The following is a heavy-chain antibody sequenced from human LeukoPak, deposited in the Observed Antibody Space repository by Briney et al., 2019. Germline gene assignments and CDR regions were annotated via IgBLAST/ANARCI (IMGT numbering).Heavy chain of an antibody. D-gene: IGHD2-21*02. J-gene: IGHJ4*02. CDR2: IQYDGNRK. CDR1: GFTFSHYG. Sequence: GGSLRLSCAASGFTFSHYGMHWVRQAPGKGLEWVAYIQYDGNRKNYADSVKGRFTISRDNPKSLLYVQMNMLTAEDTAVYFCAKKKTGSGDRLDYWGQGTLVTVSS. V-gene: IGHV3-30*02. CDR3: AKKKTGSGDRLDY.